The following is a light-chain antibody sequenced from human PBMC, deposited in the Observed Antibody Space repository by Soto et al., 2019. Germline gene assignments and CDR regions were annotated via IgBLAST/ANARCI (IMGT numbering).Light chain of an antibody. Sequence: EIVLTQSPGTLSSSPGEGATLSCRASQSVNSDYVAWYQQKPGQAPRLLIYSASYTATGIPDRFSGSGSGTDFTLTISRLEPEDFAVYYCQLYGSSPWTFAQGTKVDIK. CDR1: QSVNSDY. J-gene: IGKJ1*01. CDR3: QLYGSSPWT. CDR2: SAS. V-gene: IGKV3-20*01.